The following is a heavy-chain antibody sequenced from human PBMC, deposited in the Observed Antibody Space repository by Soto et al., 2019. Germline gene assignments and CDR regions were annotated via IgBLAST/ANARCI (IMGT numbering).Heavy chain of an antibody. V-gene: IGHV1-69*13. CDR2: IIPIFGTA. CDR1: GGTFSSYA. D-gene: IGHD6-13*01. Sequence: VASVKVSCKASGGTFSSYAISWVRQAPGQGLEWMGGIIPIFGTANYAQKFQGRVTITADESTSTAYMELSSLSSEDTAVYYCASYIAAAGYYYYYYGMDVWGQGTTVTVSS. J-gene: IGHJ6*02. CDR3: ASYIAAAGYYYYYYGMDV.